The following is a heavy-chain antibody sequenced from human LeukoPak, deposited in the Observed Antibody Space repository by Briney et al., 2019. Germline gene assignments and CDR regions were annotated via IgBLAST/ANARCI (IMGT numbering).Heavy chain of an antibody. D-gene: IGHD3-22*01. V-gene: IGHV1-69*04. CDR2: IIPIFGIA. J-gene: IGHJ4*02. Sequence: ASVKVSCKASGGTFSSYAISWVRQAPGHGLEWMGRIIPIFGIANYAQKFQGRVTITADKSTSTAYMELSSLRSEDTAVYYCARAGLYDSSGYYYDYWGQGTLVTVSS. CDR1: GGTFSSYA. CDR3: ARAGLYDSSGYYYDY.